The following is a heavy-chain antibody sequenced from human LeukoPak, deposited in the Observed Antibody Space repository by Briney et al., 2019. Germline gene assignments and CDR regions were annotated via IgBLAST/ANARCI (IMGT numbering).Heavy chain of an antibody. V-gene: IGHV4-61*01. J-gene: IGHJ6*02. CDR2: IYYSGST. Sequence: KASETLSLTCTVSGGSISSGSYYWSSIRQPPGKGLEWIGYIYYSGSTNYNPSLKSRVTISVDTSKNQFSLKLSSVTAADTAVYYCARDPWGYCSSTSCYNYYYYGMDVWGQGTTVTVSS. D-gene: IGHD2-2*02. CDR1: GGSISSGSYY. CDR3: ARDPWGYCSSTSCYNYYYYGMDV.